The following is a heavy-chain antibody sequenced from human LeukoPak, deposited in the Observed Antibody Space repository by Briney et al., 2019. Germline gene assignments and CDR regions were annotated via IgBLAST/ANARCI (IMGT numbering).Heavy chain of an antibody. V-gene: IGHV3-11*01. CDR3: ARAVTYYDYVWGSYRLYYFDY. CDR1: GFTFSDYY. Sequence: GGSLRLSYAASGFTFSDYYMSWIRQAPGKGLEWVSYISSSGSTIYYADSVKGRFTISRDNSKNTLYLQMNSLRAEDTAVYYCARAVTYYDYVWGSYRLYYFDYWGQGTLVTVSS. CDR2: ISSSGSTI. D-gene: IGHD3-16*02. J-gene: IGHJ4*02.